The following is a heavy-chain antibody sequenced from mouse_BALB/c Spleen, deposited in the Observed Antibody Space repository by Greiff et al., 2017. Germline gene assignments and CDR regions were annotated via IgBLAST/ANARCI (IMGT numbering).Heavy chain of an antibody. D-gene: IGHD2-2*01. V-gene: IGHV1S81*02. J-gene: IGHJ1*01. CDR3: TRYGYHPRGYFDV. Sequence: QVQLKESGAELVKPGASVKLSCKASGYTFTSYYMYWVKQRPGQGLEWIGEINPSNGGTNFNEKFKSKATLTVDKSSSTAYMQLSSLTSEDSAVYYCTRYGYHPRGYFDVWGAGTTVTVSS. CDR2: INPSNGGT. CDR1: GYTFTSYY.